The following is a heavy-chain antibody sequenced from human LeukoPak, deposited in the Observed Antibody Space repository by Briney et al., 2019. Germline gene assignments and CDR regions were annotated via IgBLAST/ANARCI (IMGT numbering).Heavy chain of an antibody. CDR3: ASPYYTTNPRSAYYFYGMDV. Sequence: GASLKISCKGSGYMFTSYWIAWVRQMPGRGLEWMGIIYPGDSDTTYSPSLQGQVTISADKSINTAYLQWSSLKASDTAMYYCASPYYTTNPRSAYYFYGMDVWGQGTTVTVSS. V-gene: IGHV5-51*01. D-gene: IGHD3-3*01. J-gene: IGHJ6*02. CDR2: IYPGDSDT. CDR1: GYMFTSYW.